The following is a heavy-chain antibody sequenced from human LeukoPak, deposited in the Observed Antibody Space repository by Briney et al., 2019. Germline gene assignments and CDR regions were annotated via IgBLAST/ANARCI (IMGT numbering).Heavy chain of an antibody. D-gene: IGHD5-24*01. CDR1: RYTFTAYY. V-gene: IGHV1-2*02. Sequence: ASVKLSCKPSRYTFTAYYMHWVRQAPGHRLEWMGWINTSSGGTNYAQKFRGRVTMTRDTSISTAYMELSRLRSDDTAVYYCARVCYNSVLGYWGQGNLVTVSS. CDR2: INTSSGGT. CDR3: ARVCYNSVLGY. J-gene: IGHJ4*02.